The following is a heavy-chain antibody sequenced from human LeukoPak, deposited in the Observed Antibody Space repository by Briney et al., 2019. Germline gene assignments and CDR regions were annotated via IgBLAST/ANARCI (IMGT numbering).Heavy chain of an antibody. CDR1: GFTFDDYA. CDR2: ISGKRTVT. J-gene: IGHJ2*01. V-gene: IGHV3-9*01. CDR3: AKRPREGWYFDL. D-gene: IGHD5-24*01. Sequence: GRSLRLSCAASGFTFDDYAMHWVRQIPGKGLEWVSGISGKRTVTIYEDSVKGRFTISRDNANNFLYLQMNSLTTEDTALYYCAKRPREGWYFDLWGRGTLVTVSS.